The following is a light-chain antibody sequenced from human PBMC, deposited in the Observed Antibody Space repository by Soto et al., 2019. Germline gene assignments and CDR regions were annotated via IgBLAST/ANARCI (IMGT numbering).Light chain of an antibody. CDR1: SSDVGGYNY. CDR3: SSYTRSSNFI. J-gene: IGLJ2*01. V-gene: IGLV2-14*01. CDR2: DVS. Sequence: QSALTQPASVSGSPGQSITISCTGTSSDVGGYNYVSWYQQRPGKAPKLMIYDVSNRPSGVSNRFSGSKSGNTASLTISGLQTEDEADYCCSSYTRSSNFIFGGGTKLTVL.